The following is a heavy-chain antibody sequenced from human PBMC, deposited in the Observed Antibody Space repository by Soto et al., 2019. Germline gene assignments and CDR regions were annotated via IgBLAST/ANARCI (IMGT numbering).Heavy chain of an antibody. CDR3: PRIRGLGEVSPYFDH. J-gene: IGHJ4*02. D-gene: IGHD3-16*01. CDR2: ISDNGGTT. CDR1: EFTFSNYA. Sequence: GGSLRLSCAASEFTFSNYAMSWVRQAPGKGLEWVSSISDNGGTTYYADSVKGRFTISRDNSKNTLYLQMNSLRAEDAAVYYCPRIRGLGEVSPYFDHWGQGARVTVS. V-gene: IGHV3-23*01.